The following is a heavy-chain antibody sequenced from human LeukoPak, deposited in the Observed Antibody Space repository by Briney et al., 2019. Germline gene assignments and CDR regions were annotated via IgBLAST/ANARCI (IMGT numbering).Heavy chain of an antibody. D-gene: IGHD6-19*01. CDR3: ARDGDSSGWYYFDY. V-gene: IGHV1-69*06. J-gene: IGHJ4*02. CDR2: IIPIFGTA. Sequence: SVKVSCKASGGTFSSYAISWVRQAPGQGLEWMGGIIPIFGTANYAQKSQGRVTITADKSTSTAYMELSSLRSEDTAVYYCARDGDSSGWYYFDYWGQGTLVTVSS. CDR1: GGTFSSYA.